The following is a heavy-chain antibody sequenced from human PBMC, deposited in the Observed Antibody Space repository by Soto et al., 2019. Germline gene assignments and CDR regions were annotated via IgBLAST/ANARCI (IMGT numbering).Heavy chain of an antibody. D-gene: IGHD3-9*01. CDR1: GYTFTSYG. CDR2: INAKNSNT. Sequence: ASVKVSCKASGYTFTSYGISWVRQAPGQGLERMGWINAKNSNTNYAQKLQGRVTMTTDTSTSTAYMEMRSLRSDNTAMYYSASMRILTGSYYYYDMDVWGQGTTVTVSS. V-gene: IGHV1-18*01. CDR3: ASMRILTGSYYYYDMDV. J-gene: IGHJ6*02.